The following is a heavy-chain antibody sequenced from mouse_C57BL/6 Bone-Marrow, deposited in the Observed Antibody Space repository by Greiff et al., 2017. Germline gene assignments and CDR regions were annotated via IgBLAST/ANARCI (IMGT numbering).Heavy chain of an antibody. V-gene: IGHV1-67*01. D-gene: IGHD2-1*01. CDR2: ISTYYGDA. CDR1: GYTFTDYA. CDR3: ARESYCNNY. Sequence: VQLQQSGPELVRPGVSVKISCKGSGYTFTDYAMHWVKQSHAKSLEWIVVISTYYGDASYNPTFKDKATITVDKSSSTDYMKLGRMTDEDSAFYYCARESYCNNYWGQGTTLTVSS. J-gene: IGHJ2*01.